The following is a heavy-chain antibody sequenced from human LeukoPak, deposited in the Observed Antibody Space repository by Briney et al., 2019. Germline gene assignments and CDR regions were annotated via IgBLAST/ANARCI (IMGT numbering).Heavy chain of an antibody. CDR3: ARDSYPVAAAGTAGDY. CDR1: GFTFSSYA. D-gene: IGHD6-13*01. Sequence: PGRSLRLSCAASGFTFSSYAMHWVRQAPGKGLEWVAVISYDGSNKYYADSVKGRFTISRDNSKNTLYLQMNSLRAEDTAVYHCARDSYPVAAAGTAGDYWGQGTLVTVSS. V-gene: IGHV3-30*04. J-gene: IGHJ4*02. CDR2: ISYDGSNK.